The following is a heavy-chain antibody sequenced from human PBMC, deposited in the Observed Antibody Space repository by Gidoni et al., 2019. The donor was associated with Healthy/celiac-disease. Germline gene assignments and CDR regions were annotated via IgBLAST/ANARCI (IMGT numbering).Heavy chain of an antibody. D-gene: IGHD1-20*01. J-gene: IGHJ6*02. V-gene: IGHV3-21*01. CDR2: ISSSSSYI. CDR3: ASSRITGTTRSGMDV. CDR1: GFTFSGYS. Sequence: EVQLVESGGGLVKPGGSLRLSCAASGFTFSGYSMNWVRQAPGKGLEWVSTISSSSSYIYYADSVKGRFTISRDNAKNSLYLQMNSLRAEDTAVYYCASSRITGTTRSGMDVWGQGTTVTVSS.